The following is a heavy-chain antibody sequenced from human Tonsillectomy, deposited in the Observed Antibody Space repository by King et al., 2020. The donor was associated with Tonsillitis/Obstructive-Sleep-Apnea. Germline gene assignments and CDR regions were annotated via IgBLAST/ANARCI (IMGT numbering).Heavy chain of an antibody. J-gene: IGHJ4*02. CDR2: ISDDGSKK. D-gene: IGHD3-16*02. Sequence: VQLVESGGGVVQPGRSLRLSCAASGFNFSSYAMHWVRQAPGKGLEWVAVISDDGSKKYYADSVKGRFTFSRDKSKNTLYLRMDSLTTEDAAVYYCARVLSDPYYFDYSGVGAPVSVSS. CDR1: GFNFSSYA. V-gene: IGHV3-30*04. CDR3: ARVLSDPYYFDY.